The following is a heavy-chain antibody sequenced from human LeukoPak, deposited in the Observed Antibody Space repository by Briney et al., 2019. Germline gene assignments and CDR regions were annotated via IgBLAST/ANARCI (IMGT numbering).Heavy chain of an antibody. V-gene: IGHV4-39*01. CDR2: IYYSGST. Sequence: PSETLSLTCTVSGGSISSSSYYWGWIRQPPGKGLEWIGSIYYSGSTYYNPSLKSRVTISVDTSKNQFSLKLSSVTAADTAVYYCARHAHISSGYYYRPNHDAFDIWGQGTMVTVSS. CDR3: ARHAHISSGYYYRPNHDAFDI. D-gene: IGHD3-22*01. J-gene: IGHJ3*02. CDR1: GGSISSSSYY.